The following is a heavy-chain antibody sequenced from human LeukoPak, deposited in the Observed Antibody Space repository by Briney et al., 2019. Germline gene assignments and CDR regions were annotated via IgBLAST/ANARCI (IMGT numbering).Heavy chain of an antibody. Sequence: GGSLRLSCGGSGFTFSGAWFSWVRQAPGKGLEWVGRIRSRSEGETVEYAAPVKGRSIISRDDSQSTLYLQMNSVRDEDTAVYYCARDWRSGWLQLRNHYYYYGMDVWGQGTTVTVSS. V-gene: IGHV3-15*01. CDR2: IRSRSEGETV. CDR3: ARDWRSGWLQLRNHYYYYGMDV. J-gene: IGHJ6*02. CDR1: GFTFSGAW. D-gene: IGHD5-24*01.